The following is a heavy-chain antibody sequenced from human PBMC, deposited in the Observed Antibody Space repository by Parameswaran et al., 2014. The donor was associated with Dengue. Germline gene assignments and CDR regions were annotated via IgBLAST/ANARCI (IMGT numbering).Heavy chain of an antibody. D-gene: IGHD3-3*01. J-gene: IGHJ4*02. Sequence: WVRQAPGQGLEWMGWMSPNSGNTGYAQKFQGRVTMTRNTSISTAYMELSSLRSEDTAVYYCARASYYDFWSDSDYWGQGTLVTVSS. V-gene: IGHV1-8*01. CDR2: MSPNSGNT. CDR3: ARASYYDFWSDSDY.